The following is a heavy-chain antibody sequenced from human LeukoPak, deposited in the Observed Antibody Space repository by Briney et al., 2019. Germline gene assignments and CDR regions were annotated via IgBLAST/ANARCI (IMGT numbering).Heavy chain of an antibody. CDR3: ARDRVDSYGQHMGDY. D-gene: IGHD5-18*01. Sequence: ASVKVSCKASGYTFTGYYMHWVRQAPGQGLEWMGWINPNSGGTNYAQKFQGRVTMTRDTSISTAYMELSRLRSDDTAVYYCARDRVDSYGQHMGDYWGQGTLVTVSS. V-gene: IGHV1-2*02. J-gene: IGHJ4*02. CDR1: GYTFTGYY. CDR2: INPNSGGT.